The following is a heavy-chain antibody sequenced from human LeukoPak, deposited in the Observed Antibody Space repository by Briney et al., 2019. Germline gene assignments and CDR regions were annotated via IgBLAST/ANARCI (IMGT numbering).Heavy chain of an antibody. V-gene: IGHV4-59*01. Sequence: SETLSLTCTVSGGSISSYYWSWIRQPPGKGLEWIGYIYYSGSTNYNPSLKSRVTISVDTSKNQFSLKLSSVTAADTAVYYCARGRSYYYDSSGYYLDHDAFDIWGQGTMVTVSS. CDR2: IYYSGST. D-gene: IGHD3-22*01. J-gene: IGHJ3*02. CDR1: GGSISSYY. CDR3: ARGRSYYYDSSGYYLDHDAFDI.